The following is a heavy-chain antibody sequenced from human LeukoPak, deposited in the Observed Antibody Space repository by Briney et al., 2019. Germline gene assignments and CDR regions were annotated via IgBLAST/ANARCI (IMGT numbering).Heavy chain of an antibody. CDR3: ARDGYSSSSYYYMDV. CDR1: GYTFTGCY. CDR2: INPNSGGT. D-gene: IGHD6-6*01. J-gene: IGHJ6*03. Sequence: ASVKVSCKASGYTFTGCYMHWVRQAPGQGLEWMGWINPNSGGTNYAQKFQGRVTMTRDTSISTAYMELSRLRSDDTAVYYCARDGYSSSSYYYMDVWGKGTTVTVSS. V-gene: IGHV1-2*02.